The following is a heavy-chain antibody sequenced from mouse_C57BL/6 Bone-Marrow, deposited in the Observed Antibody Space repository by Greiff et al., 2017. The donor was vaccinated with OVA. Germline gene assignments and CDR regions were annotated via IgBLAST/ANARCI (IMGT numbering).Heavy chain of an antibody. CDR1: GFTFSNYW. J-gene: IGHJ2*01. Sequence: EVQLQESGGGLVQPGGSMKLSCVASGFTFSNYWMNWVRQSPEKGLEWVAQIRLKSDNYATHYAESVKGRFTISRDDSKSSVYLQMNNLRAEDTGIYYCTGGDGPDYFDYWGQGTTLTVSS. CDR3: TGGDGPDYFDY. D-gene: IGHD2-3*01. CDR2: IRLKSDNYAT. V-gene: IGHV6-3*01.